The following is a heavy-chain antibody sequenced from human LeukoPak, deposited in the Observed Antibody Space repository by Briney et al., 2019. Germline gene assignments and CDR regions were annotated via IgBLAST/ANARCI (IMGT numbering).Heavy chain of an antibody. V-gene: IGHV3-21*01. CDR1: GFTFRNYR. Sequence: PGGSLRLSCAASGFTFRNYRMNWVRQAPGKGLEWVSSISSSSIYIYYADSLKGRFTISRDNAKNSLYLQMNSLRAEDTAVYYCARGRDGYNLFDAFDIWGQGIMVTVSS. CDR3: ARGRDGYNLFDAFDI. CDR2: ISSSSIYI. D-gene: IGHD5-24*01. J-gene: IGHJ3*02.